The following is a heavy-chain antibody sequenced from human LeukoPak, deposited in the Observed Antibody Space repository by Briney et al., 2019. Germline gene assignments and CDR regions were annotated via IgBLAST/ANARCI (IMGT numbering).Heavy chain of an antibody. CDR3: ATDGIAAARGGY. CDR1: GGSISSGGYY. V-gene: IGHV4-30-2*01. CDR2: IYHSGST. D-gene: IGHD6-13*01. Sequence: SQTQSLTCTVSGGSISSGGYYWSWIRQPPGKGLEWIGYIYHSGSTYYNPSLKSRVTISVDRSKNQFSLKLSSVTAADTAVYYCATDGIAAARGGYWGQGTLVTVSS. J-gene: IGHJ4*02.